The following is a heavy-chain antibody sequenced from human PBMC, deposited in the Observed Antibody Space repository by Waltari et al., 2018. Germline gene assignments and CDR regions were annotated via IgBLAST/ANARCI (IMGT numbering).Heavy chain of an antibody. CDR2: IKGDGSEK. D-gene: IGHD6-19*01. Sequence: EVQLVESGGSLVQPGGSLRLSCAVSGLTLTTRWMNWFRQAPGKGLEWVANIKGDGSEKYFVESVKGRLTISADNTKNSFYLQMNNLRAEDTAVYYWASSRGWIMDVWGKGTSVTISS. CDR3: ASSRGWIMDV. J-gene: IGHJ6*03. CDR1: GLTLTTRW. V-gene: IGHV3-7*01.